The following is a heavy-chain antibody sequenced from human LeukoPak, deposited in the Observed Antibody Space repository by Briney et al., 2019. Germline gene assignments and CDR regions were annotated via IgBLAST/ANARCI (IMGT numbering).Heavy chain of an antibody. CDR3: ARERFLEWLHDAFDI. J-gene: IGHJ3*02. Sequence: GGSLRLSCAASGFTFSSYWMSWVRQAPGKGLEWVANIKQDGSEKYYVDSVKGRFTISRDNAKNSLYLQMNSLRAEDTAVYYCARERFLEWLHDAFDIWGQGTMVTVSS. CDR2: IKQDGSEK. CDR1: GFTFSSYW. V-gene: IGHV3-7*01. D-gene: IGHD3-3*01.